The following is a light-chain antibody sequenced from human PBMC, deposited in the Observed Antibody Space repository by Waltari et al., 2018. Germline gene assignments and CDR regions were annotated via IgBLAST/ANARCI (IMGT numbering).Light chain of an antibody. CDR2: WAS. J-gene: IGKJ1*01. CDR3: QQDYNIPRT. V-gene: IGKV4-1*01. CDR1: QSVLDISDNKNH. Sequence: DIVMTQSPDSLAVSLGARATINCKSSQSVLDISDNKNHLAWYQQKAGQPPTLLIYWASTRESGVPDRVSGSGSGTDFTLTISSRQADDVAVYYCQQDYNIPRTFGQGTKVEIK.